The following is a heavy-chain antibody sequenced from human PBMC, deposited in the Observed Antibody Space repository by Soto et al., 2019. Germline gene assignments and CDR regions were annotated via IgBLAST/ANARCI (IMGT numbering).Heavy chain of an antibody. J-gene: IGHJ5*02. CDR3: ARDRYYVAMWYDT. V-gene: IGHV1-18*01. Sequence: GASVKVSCKASCYTFTSYGISWLRHSPGQGLEWMGWISAYNGNTNYAQKLQGRVTMTTDTSTSTAYMELRSLRSDDTAVYYCARDRYYVAMWYDTWGQGTLVTVSS. CDR2: ISAYNGNT. D-gene: IGHD3-10*02. CDR1: CYTFTSYG.